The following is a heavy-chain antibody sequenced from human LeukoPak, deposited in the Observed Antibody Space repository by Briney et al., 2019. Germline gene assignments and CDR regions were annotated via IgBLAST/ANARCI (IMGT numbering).Heavy chain of an antibody. CDR1: GGSISSSSYY. V-gene: IGHV4-39*01. J-gene: IGHJ3*02. D-gene: IGHD4-17*01. CDR3: ARAIAYGLDAFDI. CDR2: IYYSGST. Sequence: SETLSLTCTVSGGSISSSSYYWGWIRQPPGKGLEWIGSIYYSGSTYYNPSLKSRVTISVDTSKNQFSLKLGSVTAADTAVYYCARAIAYGLDAFDIWGQGTMVTVSS.